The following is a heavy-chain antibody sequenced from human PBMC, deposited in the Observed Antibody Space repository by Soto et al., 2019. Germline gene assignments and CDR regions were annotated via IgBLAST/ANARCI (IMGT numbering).Heavy chain of an antibody. D-gene: IGHD3-22*01. J-gene: IGHJ4*02. Sequence: EASVKVSCKASGYTFTSYAMHWVRQAPGQGLEWMGWINAGNGNTKYSQKFQGRVTITRDTSASTAYMELSSLRSEDTAVYYCARGSGYYYWDDYWGQGTLVTVSS. CDR2: INAGNGNT. V-gene: IGHV1-3*01. CDR3: ARGSGYYYWDDY. CDR1: GYTFTSYA.